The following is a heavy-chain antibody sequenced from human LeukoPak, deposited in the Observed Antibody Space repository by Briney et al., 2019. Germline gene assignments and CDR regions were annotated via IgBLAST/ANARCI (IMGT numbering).Heavy chain of an antibody. V-gene: IGHV4-39*01. Sequence: PSETLSLTCTVSGGSISSSSYYWGWIRQPPGKGLEWIGSIYYSGSTYYNPALKSRVTISVDTSKNQFSLKLSSVTAADTAVYYCARSGIAAAGTNWFDPWGQGTLVTVSS. D-gene: IGHD6-13*01. CDR2: IYYSGST. CDR1: GGSISSSSYY. J-gene: IGHJ5*02. CDR3: ARSGIAAAGTNWFDP.